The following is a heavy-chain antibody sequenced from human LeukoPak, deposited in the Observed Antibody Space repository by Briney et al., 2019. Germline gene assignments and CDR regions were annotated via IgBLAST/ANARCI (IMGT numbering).Heavy chain of an antibody. CDR2: IKSDGSEK. CDR3: ARVGIWANDISGHRAFDI. D-gene: IGHD3-22*01. Sequence: HPGGSLRLSCAASRFTFSKYWMSWVRQTAGKGLEWVANIKSDGSEKWYVDSVKGRFTISRDNAKNLLYLQMNSLRAEDTALYYCARVGIWANDISGHRAFDIWGQGTTVIVSS. J-gene: IGHJ3*02. V-gene: IGHV3-7*01. CDR1: RFTFSKYW.